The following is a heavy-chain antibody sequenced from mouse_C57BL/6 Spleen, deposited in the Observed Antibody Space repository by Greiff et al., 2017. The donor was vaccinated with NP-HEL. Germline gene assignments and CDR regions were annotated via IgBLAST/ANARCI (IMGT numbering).Heavy chain of an antibody. J-gene: IGHJ2*01. V-gene: IGHV5-4*01. D-gene: IGHD2-2*01. CDR1: GFTFSSYA. Sequence: EVQLVESGGGLVKPGGSLKLSCAASGFTFSSYAMSWVRQTPEKRLEWVATISDGGSYTYYPDNVKGRFTISRDNAKNNLYLQMSHLKSEDSAMYYCGGGRVTTFDYWGQGTTLTVSS. CDR2: ISDGGSYT. CDR3: GGGRVTTFDY.